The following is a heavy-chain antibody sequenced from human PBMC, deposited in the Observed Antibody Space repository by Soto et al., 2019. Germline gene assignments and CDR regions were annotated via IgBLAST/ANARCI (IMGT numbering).Heavy chain of an antibody. CDR3: ARVRGPREYYFDY. Sequence: ASVKVSCKASGYTFTSYTMHWVRQAPGQRLEWMGRINAGNGNTKYSQKFQGRVTITRDKSASTAYKELSSMRSEDTAVYYCARVRGPREYYFDYWGQGTLVTVSS. D-gene: IGHD3-10*01. CDR1: GYTFTSYT. V-gene: IGHV1-3*01. J-gene: IGHJ4*02. CDR2: INAGNGNT.